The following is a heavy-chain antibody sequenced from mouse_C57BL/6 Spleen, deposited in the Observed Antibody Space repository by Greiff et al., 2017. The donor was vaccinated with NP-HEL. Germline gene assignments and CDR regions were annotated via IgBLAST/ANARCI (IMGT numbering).Heavy chain of an antibody. CDR2: INPNNGGT. CDR3: ARGIYYGNYGCAY. J-gene: IGHJ3*01. Sequence: EVQQQQSGPELVKPGASVKIPCKASGYTFTDYNMDWVKQSHGKSLEWIGDINPNNGGTIYNQKFKGKATLTVDKSSSTAYMELRSLTSADTAVYYCARGIYYGNYGCAYWGQGTLVTVSA. D-gene: IGHD2-1*01. CDR1: GYTFTDYN. V-gene: IGHV1-18*01.